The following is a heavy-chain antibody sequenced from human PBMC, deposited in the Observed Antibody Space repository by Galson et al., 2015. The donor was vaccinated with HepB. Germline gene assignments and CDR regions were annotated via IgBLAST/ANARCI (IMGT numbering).Heavy chain of an antibody. Sequence: SLRLSCAASGFTFSSYGMHWVRRAPGKGLEWVAVISYDGSNKYYADSVKGRFTISRDNSKNTLYLQMNSLRTEDTAVYYCAISSGLDYWGQGTLVTVSS. CDR1: GFTFSSYG. CDR3: AISSGLDY. J-gene: IGHJ4*02. D-gene: IGHD6-19*01. CDR2: ISYDGSNK. V-gene: IGHV3-30*03.